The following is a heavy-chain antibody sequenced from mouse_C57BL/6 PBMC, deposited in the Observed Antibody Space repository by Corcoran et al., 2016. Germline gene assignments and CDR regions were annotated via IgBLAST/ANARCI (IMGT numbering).Heavy chain of an antibody. J-gene: IGHJ2*01. CDR3: ARSEFPTVVDPFDY. CDR2: IYPRSGNT. V-gene: IGHV1-81*01. Sequence: QVQLQQSGAELARPGASVKLSCKASGYTYTSYGISWVKQRTGQGLEWIGEIYPRSGNTYYNEKFKGKATLTADKSSSTAYMELRSLTSEDSAVYFCARSEFPTVVDPFDYWGQGTTLTVSS. D-gene: IGHD1-1*01. CDR1: GYTYTSYG.